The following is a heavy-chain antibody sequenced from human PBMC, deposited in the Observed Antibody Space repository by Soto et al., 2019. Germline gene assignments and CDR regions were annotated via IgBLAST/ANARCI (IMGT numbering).Heavy chain of an antibody. CDR1: GYTFTSYA. Sequence: ASVKVSCKASGYTFTSYAMHWVRQAPGQRLEWMGWINAGNGNTKYSQKFQGRVTITRDTSASTAYMELSRLRSEDTAVYYCILANRYCSGGSCYSGAFDIWGQGTMVTVSS. J-gene: IGHJ3*02. D-gene: IGHD2-15*01. V-gene: IGHV1-3*01. CDR2: INAGNGNT. CDR3: ILANRYCSGGSCYSGAFDI.